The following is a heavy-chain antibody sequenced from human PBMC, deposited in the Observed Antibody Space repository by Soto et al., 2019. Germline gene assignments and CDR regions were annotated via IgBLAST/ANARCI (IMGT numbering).Heavy chain of an antibody. Sequence: KVSCKASGYTFTSYGISWVRQAPGQGLEWVGWISAYNGNTNYAQKLQGRVTMTTDTSTSTAYMELRSLRSDDTAVYYCARDWMNYYDSSGYYHWGQGTLVTVSS. CDR1: GYTFTSYG. J-gene: IGHJ5*02. D-gene: IGHD3-22*01. V-gene: IGHV1-18*04. CDR3: ARDWMNYYDSSGYYH. CDR2: ISAYNGNT.